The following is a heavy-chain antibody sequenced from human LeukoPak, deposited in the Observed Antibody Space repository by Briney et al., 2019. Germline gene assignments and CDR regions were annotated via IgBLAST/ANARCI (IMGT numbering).Heavy chain of an antibody. Sequence: SETLSLTCTVSGGSISSYYWSWIRQPAGKGLEWIGRIYTSGSTNYNPSLKSRVTMSVDTSKNQFSLKLSSVTAADTAVYYCARIGPLFYGSGSYLNMDVWGKGTTVTISS. V-gene: IGHV4-4*07. CDR1: GGSISSYY. CDR2: IYTSGST. J-gene: IGHJ6*03. CDR3: ARIGPLFYGSGSYLNMDV. D-gene: IGHD3-10*01.